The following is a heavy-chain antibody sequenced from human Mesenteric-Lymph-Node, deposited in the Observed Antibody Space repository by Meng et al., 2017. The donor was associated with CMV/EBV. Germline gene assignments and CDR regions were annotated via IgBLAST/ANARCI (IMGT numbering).Heavy chain of an antibody. J-gene: IGHJ6*02. D-gene: IGHD5-18*01. V-gene: IGHV3-30*04. Sequence: GESLKISCAASGFTFSGSAIHWVRQAPGKGLEWVAIISYDGSYKSYADSVKGRFTISRDNSKNTLYLQMNSLRAEDTAVYYCAKDLSRLQLWGTRDYYYYGMDVWGQGTTVTVSS. CDR2: ISYDGSYK. CDR3: AKDLSRLQLWGTRDYYYYGMDV. CDR1: GFTFSGSA.